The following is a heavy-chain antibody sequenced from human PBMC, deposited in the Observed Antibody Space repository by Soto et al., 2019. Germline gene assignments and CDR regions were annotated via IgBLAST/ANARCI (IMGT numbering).Heavy chain of an antibody. CDR3: ARFRGPSKDYYYGMDV. J-gene: IGHJ6*02. D-gene: IGHD2-2*01. CDR1: GYSFTSYW. V-gene: IGHV5-51*01. CDR2: IYPGDSDT. Sequence: PGESLKISCKGSGYSFTSYWIGWVRQLPGKGLAWMGIIYPGDSDTRYSPSFQGQVTISADKSISTAYLQWSSLKASDTAMYYCARFRGPSKDYYYGMDVWGQGTTVTVSS.